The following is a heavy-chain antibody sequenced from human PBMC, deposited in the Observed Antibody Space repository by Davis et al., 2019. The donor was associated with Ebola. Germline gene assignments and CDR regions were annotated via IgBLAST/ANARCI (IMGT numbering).Heavy chain of an antibody. CDR2: ISSSSSTI. CDR1: GFTFSSYS. Sequence: GGSLRLSCAASGFTFSSYSMNWVRQAPGKGLEWVSYISSSSSTIYYADSVKGRFTISRDDAKNSVYLQMNSLGAEDTAVYYCARDTTRTTDDPYYSGMDVWGQGTTVIVSS. D-gene: IGHD1-1*01. V-gene: IGHV3-48*04. J-gene: IGHJ6*02. CDR3: ARDTTRTTDDPYYSGMDV.